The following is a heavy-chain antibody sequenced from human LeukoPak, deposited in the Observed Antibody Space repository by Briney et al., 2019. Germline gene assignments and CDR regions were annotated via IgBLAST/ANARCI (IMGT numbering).Heavy chain of an antibody. V-gene: IGHV3-30*14. D-gene: IGHD2-15*01. J-gene: IGHJ4*02. CDR1: GFTFSNFA. CDR2: ISYDGSNK. CDR3: ARGAVTVVAATL. Sequence: GGSLRLSCAASGFTFSNFAMHWVRQAPGKGLEWVAVISYDGSNKYYADSVKGRFTISRDNSKNTLYLQLNSLRPEDTAVYYCARGAVTVVAATLWGQGTLVTVSS.